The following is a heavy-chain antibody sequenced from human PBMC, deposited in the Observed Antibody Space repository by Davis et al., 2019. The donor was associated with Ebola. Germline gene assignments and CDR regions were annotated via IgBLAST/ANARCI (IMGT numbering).Heavy chain of an antibody. V-gene: IGHV3-53*01. D-gene: IGHD1-1*01. CDR3: VNSRVP. Sequence: GESLKISCAASGFTVSSNYMSWVRQAPGKGLEWVSGIFSRESGGNTYYADSVKGRFTISRDNSKNTLYLQMNSLTEEDSAVYYCVNSRVPWGQGTLVTVSS. CDR2: IFSRESGGNT. CDR1: GFTVSSNY. J-gene: IGHJ5*02.